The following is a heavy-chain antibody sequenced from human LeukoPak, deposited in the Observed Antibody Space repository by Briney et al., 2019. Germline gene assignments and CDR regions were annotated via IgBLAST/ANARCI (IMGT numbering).Heavy chain of an antibody. CDR2: ISSSSSYI. CDR1: GFTFSSYS. J-gene: IGHJ5*02. D-gene: IGHD2-2*01. CDR3: ARGTGIVVVPAAPYNWFDP. V-gene: IGHV3-21*01. Sequence: GGSLRLSCAASGFTFSSYSMNWVRQAPGKGLEWVSSISSSSSYIYYADSVKGRFTISRDNAKNSLYLQMNSLRAEDTAVYYCARGTGIVVVPAAPYNWFDPWGQRTLVTVSS.